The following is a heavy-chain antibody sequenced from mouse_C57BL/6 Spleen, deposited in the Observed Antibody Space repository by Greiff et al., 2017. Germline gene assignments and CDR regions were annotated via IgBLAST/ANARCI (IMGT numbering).Heavy chain of an antibody. V-gene: IGHV1-69*02. D-gene: IGHD1-1*01. CDR3: ANSATVIEGCDD. CDR2: IDPSDSYT. Sequence: VQLQQPGAELVKPGASVKLSCKASGYTFTSYWMHWVKQRPGQGLEWIGEIDPSDSYTNYNQKFKGKATLTVDKSSSTAYMQLSSLTSWDTAVXYWANSATVIEGCDDWGTGTTVTVSS. J-gene: IGHJ1*03. CDR1: GYTFTSYW.